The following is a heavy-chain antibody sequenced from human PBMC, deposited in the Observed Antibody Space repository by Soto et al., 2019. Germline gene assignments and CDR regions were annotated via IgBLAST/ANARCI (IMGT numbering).Heavy chain of an antibody. CDR1: GFTFSSYS. CDR2: ISSSSSYL. V-gene: IGHV3-21*01. Sequence: EVQLVESGGGLVKPGGSLRLSCAASGFTFSSYSMNWVRQAPGKGLEWVSSISSSSSYLYYADSVKGRFTISRDNAKNSLYLQMNSLRAEDTAVYYCARDKQWLVRGYYYGMDVWGQGTTVTVSS. J-gene: IGHJ6*02. CDR3: ARDKQWLVRGYYYGMDV. D-gene: IGHD6-19*01.